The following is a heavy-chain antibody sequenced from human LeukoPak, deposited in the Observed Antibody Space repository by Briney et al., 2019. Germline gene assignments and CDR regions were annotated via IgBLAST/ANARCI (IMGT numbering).Heavy chain of an antibody. V-gene: IGHV1-69*04. CDR3: ASPYSSGWYLVY. CDR1: GGTFSSYA. J-gene: IGHJ4*02. D-gene: IGHD6-19*01. Sequence: SVKVSCKASGGTFSSYAISWVRQAPGQGLEWRGRIIPILGIANYAQKFQGRVTITADKPTSTAYMELSSLRSEDTAVYYCASPYSSGWYLVYWGQGTLVTVSS. CDR2: IIPILGIA.